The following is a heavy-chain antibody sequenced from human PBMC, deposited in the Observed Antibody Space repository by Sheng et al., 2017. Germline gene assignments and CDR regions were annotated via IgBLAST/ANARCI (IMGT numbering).Heavy chain of an antibody. J-gene: IGHJ6*02. CDR2: IYTSGST. CDR3: ARGREVDIVAPILAASTPLGMDV. D-gene: IGHD5-12*01. CDR1: GGSISSGSYY. V-gene: IGHV4-61*02. Sequence: QVQLQESGPGLVKPSQTLSLTCTVSGGSISSGSYYWSWIRQPAGKGLEWIGRIYTSGSTNYNPSLKSRVTISVDTSKNQFSLKLSSVTAADTAVYYCARGREVDIVAPILAASTPLGMDVWGQGTTVTVSS.